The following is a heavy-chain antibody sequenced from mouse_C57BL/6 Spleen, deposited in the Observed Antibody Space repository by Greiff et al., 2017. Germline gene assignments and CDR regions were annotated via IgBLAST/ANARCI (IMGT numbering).Heavy chain of an antibody. CDR1: GYTFTSYW. J-gene: IGHJ2*02. CDR3: AIELVIDY. Sequence: QVQLQQPGAELVRPGSSVKLSCKASGYTFTSYWLHWVKQRPIQGLEWIGNIDPSDSETNYNQKFKDKATLTVDNSSRTVYMQLSILTSEDSAVYYCAIELVIDYWGQGTSLTVSS. D-gene: IGHD2-2*01. CDR2: IDPSDSET. V-gene: IGHV1-52*01.